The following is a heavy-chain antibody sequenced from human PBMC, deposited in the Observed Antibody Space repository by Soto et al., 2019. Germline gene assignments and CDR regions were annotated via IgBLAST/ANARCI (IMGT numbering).Heavy chain of an antibody. CDR3: AKSGSLDS. V-gene: IGHV1-3*01. J-gene: IGHJ4*02. Sequence: ASVKVSCKASGYTFISYPIHLVRQAPGQSLECMGWINPANGDTRYSQKFQGRVTITRDTSATTAYMDLNSLIPDDTAIYYCAKSGSLDSWGQGTPVTVSS. CDR1: GYTFISYP. D-gene: IGHD1-26*01. CDR2: INPANGDT.